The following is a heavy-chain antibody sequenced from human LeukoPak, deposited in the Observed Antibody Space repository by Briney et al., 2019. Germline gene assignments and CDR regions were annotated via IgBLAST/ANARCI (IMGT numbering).Heavy chain of an antibody. V-gene: IGHV4-4*09. CDR2: IYTSGST. CDR3: ARLGIRSSSSADY. J-gene: IGHJ4*02. Sequence: ASETLSLTCTVSGGSISSYYWIWIRQPPGKGLEWIGYIYTSGSTNYNPSLKSRVTISVDTSKNQFSLKLSSVTAADTAVYYCARLGIRSSSSADYWGQGTLVTVSS. D-gene: IGHD6-6*01. CDR1: GGSISSYY.